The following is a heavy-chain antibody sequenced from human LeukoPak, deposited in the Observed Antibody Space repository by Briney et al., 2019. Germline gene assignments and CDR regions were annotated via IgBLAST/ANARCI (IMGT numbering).Heavy chain of an antibody. Sequence: GGSLRLSCAASGFTFDDYAMHWVRQAPGKGLEWDSGISWNSGSIGYADSVKGRFTISRDNAKNSLYLQMNSLRAEDTALYYCAKGLVTAGGVDYFDYWGQETLVTVSS. D-gene: IGHD2-21*02. CDR3: AKGLVTAGGVDYFDY. CDR1: GFTFDDYA. J-gene: IGHJ4*02. V-gene: IGHV3-9*01. CDR2: ISWNSGSI.